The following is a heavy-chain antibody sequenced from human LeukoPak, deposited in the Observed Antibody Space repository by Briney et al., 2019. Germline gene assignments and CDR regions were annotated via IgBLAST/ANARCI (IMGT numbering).Heavy chain of an antibody. D-gene: IGHD6-19*01. J-gene: IGHJ4*02. CDR1: GFTFSSYS. V-gene: IGHV3-21*01. Sequence: PGGSLRLSCAASGFTFSSYSMNWVRQAPGKGLEWVSSISSSSSYIYYADSVKGRFTISRDNAKNSLYLQMNSLRAEDTAVYYCARDAYSSGWYGDFDYWGQGTLVTVSS. CDR3: ARDAYSSGWYGDFDY. CDR2: ISSSSSYI.